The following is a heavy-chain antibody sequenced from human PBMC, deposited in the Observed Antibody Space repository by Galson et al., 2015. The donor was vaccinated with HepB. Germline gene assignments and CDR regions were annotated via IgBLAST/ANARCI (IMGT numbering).Heavy chain of an antibody. CDR2: ISYDGSNK. J-gene: IGHJ6*02. V-gene: IGHV3-30*18. Sequence: SLRLSCAASGFTFSSYGMHWVRQAPGKGLEWVAVISYDGSNKYYADSVKGRFTISRDNSKNTLYLQMNSLRAEDTAVYYCAKDAHITMVRGVIYYYGMDVWGQGTTVTVSS. CDR1: GFTFSSYG. D-gene: IGHD3-10*01. CDR3: AKDAHITMVRGVIYYYGMDV.